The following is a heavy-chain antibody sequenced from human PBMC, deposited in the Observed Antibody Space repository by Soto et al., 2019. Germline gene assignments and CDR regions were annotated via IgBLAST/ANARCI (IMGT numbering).Heavy chain of an antibody. CDR2: ISSSSSYI. Sequence: GGSLRLSCAASGFTFSSYSTNWVRQAPGKGLEWVSSISSSSSYIYYADSVKGRFTISRDNAKNSLYLQMNSLRAEDTAVYYCARESEDSGYDLQHWGQGTLVTVSS. CDR1: GFTFSSYS. J-gene: IGHJ1*01. V-gene: IGHV3-21*01. D-gene: IGHD5-12*01. CDR3: ARESEDSGYDLQH.